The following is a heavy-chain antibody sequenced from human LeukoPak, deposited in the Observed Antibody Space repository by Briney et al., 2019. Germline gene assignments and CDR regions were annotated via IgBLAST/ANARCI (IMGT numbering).Heavy chain of an antibody. D-gene: IGHD3/OR15-3a*01. CDR3: VRGTGYLVFDD. CDR1: GLTFSSYE. J-gene: IGHJ4*02. Sequence: PGGSLRLSCAASGLTFSSYEMNWVRQAPGKGLEWVSRIKSDGGNTFYADSVKGRFTISRDNAKNTLYLQMNSLRGEDTAVYYCVRGTGYLVFDDWGQGTLVTVSS. V-gene: IGHV3-74*01. CDR2: IKSDGGNT.